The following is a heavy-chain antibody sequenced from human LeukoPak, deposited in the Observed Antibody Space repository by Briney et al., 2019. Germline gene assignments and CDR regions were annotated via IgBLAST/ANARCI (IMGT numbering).Heavy chain of an antibody. CDR1: GGSISSGGYS. V-gene: IGHV4-30-4*07. CDR2: VYYSGST. J-gene: IGHJ4*02. Sequence: PSQTLSLTCAVSGGSISSGGYSWSWIRQPPGKGLEWIGYVYYSGSTNYNPSLKSRVTISVDTSKNQFSLKLSSVTAADTAVYYCARCGGRYFDYWGQGTLVTVSS. CDR3: ARCGGRYFDY. D-gene: IGHD2-21*01.